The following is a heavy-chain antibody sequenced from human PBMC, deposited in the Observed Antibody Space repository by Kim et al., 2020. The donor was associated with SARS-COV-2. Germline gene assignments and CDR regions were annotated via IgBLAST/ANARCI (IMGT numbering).Heavy chain of an antibody. CDR1: GGSFSGYY. CDR3: ARGDARNYYGSGSYFDY. D-gene: IGHD3-10*01. V-gene: IGHV4-34*01. J-gene: IGHJ4*02. Sequence: SETLSLTCAVYGGSFSGYYWSWIRQPPGKGLEWIGEINHSGSTNYNPSLKSRVTISVDTSKNQFSLKLSSVTAADTAVYYCARGDARNYYGSGSYFDYWGQGTLVTVSS. CDR2: INHSGST.